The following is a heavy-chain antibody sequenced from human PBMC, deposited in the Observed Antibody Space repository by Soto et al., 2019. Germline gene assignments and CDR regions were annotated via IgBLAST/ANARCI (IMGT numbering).Heavy chain of an antibody. Sequence: PLSVTCTVSVGSLSRCGYYWSCVGPHPGKGLEWIGYIYYSGSTYYNPSLKSRVTISVDTSKNQFSLKLSSVTAADTAVYYGARVMGYCGSTSCYTFDSWGQEKMFTFSS. CDR2: IYYSGST. CDR1: VGSLSRCGYY. J-gene: IGHJ3*02. D-gene: IGHD2-2*02. CDR3: ARVMGYCGSTSCYTFDS. V-gene: IGHV4-31*03.